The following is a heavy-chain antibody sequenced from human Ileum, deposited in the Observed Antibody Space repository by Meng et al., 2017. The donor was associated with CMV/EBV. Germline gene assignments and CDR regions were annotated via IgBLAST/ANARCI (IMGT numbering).Heavy chain of an antibody. Sequence: GESLKISCAASAFTFRSFTMNWVRQAPGKGLEWVSSISSGSSFIYYADSVKGRFTISRDNAKNSLYLQMNSLRVEDTAVYYCARRYNDESNGYPALGYWGQGTLVTVS. J-gene: IGHJ4*02. D-gene: IGHD3-22*01. V-gene: IGHV3-21*06. CDR1: AFTFRSFT. CDR3: ARRYNDESNGYPALGY. CDR2: ISSGSSFI.